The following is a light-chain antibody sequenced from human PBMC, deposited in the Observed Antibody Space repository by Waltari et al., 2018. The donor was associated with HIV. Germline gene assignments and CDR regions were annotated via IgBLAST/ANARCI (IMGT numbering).Light chain of an antibody. CDR1: SSDVGGYNY. V-gene: IGLV2-23*02. CDR3: CSYAGSSTYV. CDR2: DVS. Sequence: QSALTQPASVSGSPGQSITISCTGTSSDVGGYNYLSWYQQQPGKAPKLMIYDVSKRPSGVSNRFSGSKSGNTASLTISGLQAEDEADYYCCSYAGSSTYVFGTGTKVTVL. J-gene: IGLJ1*01.